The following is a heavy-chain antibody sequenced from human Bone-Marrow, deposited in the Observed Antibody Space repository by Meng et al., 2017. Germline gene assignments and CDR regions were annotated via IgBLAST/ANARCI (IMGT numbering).Heavy chain of an antibody. J-gene: IGHJ5*02. CDR1: GYTLNNYQ. V-gene: IGHV3-74*01. CDR3: VRDNYGPDH. CDR2: LHNDGSNP. Sequence: DVQLLESGGDLVQPGGSLRLSCVASGYTLNNYQMHWIRQAPGEGLVWVSRLHNDGSNPVYADFVKGRFTIYRDNARNTLDLQMNSLRVDDTAVYYCVRDNYGPDHWGQGTLVTVSS. D-gene: IGHD3-10*01.